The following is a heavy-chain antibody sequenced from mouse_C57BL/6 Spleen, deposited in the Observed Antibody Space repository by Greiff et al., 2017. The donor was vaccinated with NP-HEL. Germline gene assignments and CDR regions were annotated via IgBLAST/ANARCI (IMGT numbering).Heavy chain of an antibody. Sequence: DVQLQESGPGLVKPSQSLSLTCSVTGYSITSGYYWNWIRQFPGNKLEWMGYISYDGSNNYNPSLKNRISITRDTSKNQFFLKLNSVTTEDTATYYCARIYDGYPSYFDVWGTGTTVTVSS. V-gene: IGHV3-6*01. CDR2: ISYDGSN. CDR1: GYSITSGYY. CDR3: ARIYDGYPSYFDV. J-gene: IGHJ1*03. D-gene: IGHD2-3*01.